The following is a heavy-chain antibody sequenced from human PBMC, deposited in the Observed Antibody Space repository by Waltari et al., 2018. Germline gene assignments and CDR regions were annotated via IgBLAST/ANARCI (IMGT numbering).Heavy chain of an antibody. Sequence: QVQLQESGPRLVKPSEPLSLTCTVSGGSISSYYWRWIRQPPGKGLEWIGYIYYSGSTSDNRALKSRVTVSVDTSKNQLCLKLSSVTAADTAVYYCARGGAYCGGDCYPHLDYWGQGTLVTVSS. CDR2: IYYSGST. J-gene: IGHJ4*02. CDR3: ARGGAYCGGDCYPHLDY. D-gene: IGHD2-21*01. V-gene: IGHV4-59*01. CDR1: GGSISSYY.